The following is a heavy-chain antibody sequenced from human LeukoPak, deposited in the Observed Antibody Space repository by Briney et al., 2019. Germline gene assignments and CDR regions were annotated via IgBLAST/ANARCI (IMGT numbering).Heavy chain of an antibody. Sequence: SETLSLTCTVSGGSISSSSYYWGWIRQPPGKGLEWIGSIYYSGSTYYNPSLKSRVTISVDTSKNQFSLKLSSVTAADTAVYYCAREEMATDNDAFDIWGQGTMVTVSS. CDR2: IYYSGST. CDR3: AREEMATDNDAFDI. D-gene: IGHD5-24*01. CDR1: GGSISSSSYY. J-gene: IGHJ3*02. V-gene: IGHV4-39*07.